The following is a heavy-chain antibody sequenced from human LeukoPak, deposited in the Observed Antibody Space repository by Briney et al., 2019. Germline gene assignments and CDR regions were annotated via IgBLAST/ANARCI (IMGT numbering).Heavy chain of an antibody. V-gene: IGHV4-39*01. CDR3: ARHGPDYDFWSGYPGDFDY. CDR1: GGSISSSSYY. CDR2: IYYSGST. Sequence: PSETLSLTCTVSGGSISSSSYYWGWIRQPPGKGLEWIGSIYYSGSTYYNPSLKSRVTISVDTSKNQFSLKLSSVTAADTAVYYCARHGPDYDFWSGYPGDFDYWGQGTLVTVSS. J-gene: IGHJ4*02. D-gene: IGHD3-3*01.